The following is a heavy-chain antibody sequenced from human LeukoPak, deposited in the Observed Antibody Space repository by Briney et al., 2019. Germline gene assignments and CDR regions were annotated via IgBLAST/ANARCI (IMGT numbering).Heavy chain of an antibody. CDR2: INHSGST. CDR1: GGSISSGSYY. Sequence: PSETLSLTCTVSGGSISSGSYYWSWIRQPAGKGLEWIGEINHSGSTNYNPSLKSRVTISVDTSKNQFSLKLSSVTAADTAVYYCARPAAGLDYWGQGTLVTVSS. D-gene: IGHD6-13*01. V-gene: IGHV4-61*10. J-gene: IGHJ4*02. CDR3: ARPAAGLDY.